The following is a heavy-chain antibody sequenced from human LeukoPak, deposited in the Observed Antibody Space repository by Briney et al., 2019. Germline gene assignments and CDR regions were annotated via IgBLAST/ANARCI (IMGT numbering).Heavy chain of an antibody. J-gene: IGHJ4*02. V-gene: IGHV1-69*02. Sequence: GASVKVSCKASGGTFSSYTISWVRQAPGQGLEWMGRIIPILGIANYAQKSQGRVTITADKSTSTAYMELSSLRSEDTAVYYCAGRLRYCSSTSCYPYWGQGTLVTVSS. D-gene: IGHD2-2*01. CDR1: GGTFSSYT. CDR3: AGRLRYCSSTSCYPY. CDR2: IIPILGIA.